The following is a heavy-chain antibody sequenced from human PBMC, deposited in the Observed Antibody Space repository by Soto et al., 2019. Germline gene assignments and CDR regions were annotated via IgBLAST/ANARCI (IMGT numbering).Heavy chain of an antibody. CDR2: IYWNDDK. CDR3: AHSPWGAAPDY. Sequence: SGPTLVNPTQTLTLTCALSGFSVSARGVGVGWIRQPPGKALEWLAIIYWNDDKLYRPSLQSRLTITKDTSKNQVVLTMTNMDPVGTATYYCAHSPWGAAPDYWGQGTPVTVSS. J-gene: IGHJ4*02. CDR1: GFSVSARGVG. V-gene: IGHV2-5*01. D-gene: IGHD3-16*01.